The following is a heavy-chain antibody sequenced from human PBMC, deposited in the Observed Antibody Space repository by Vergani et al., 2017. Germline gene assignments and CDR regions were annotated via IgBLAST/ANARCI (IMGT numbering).Heavy chain of an antibody. J-gene: IGHJ5*02. CDR2: IYYSGST. D-gene: IGHD6-19*01. CDR3: ARHSTVEWLVKLGWIAP. Sequence: QLQLQESGPGLVKPSATLSLTCSVSGASIRSSNYYLGWIRQPPGKGLEWIGSIYYSGSTYYTPSLKSRVTISVDTSKNQFSLKLSSVTAADTAVYFCARHSTVEWLVKLGWIAPWGQGILVTVSS. CDR1: GASIRSSNYY. V-gene: IGHV4-39*01.